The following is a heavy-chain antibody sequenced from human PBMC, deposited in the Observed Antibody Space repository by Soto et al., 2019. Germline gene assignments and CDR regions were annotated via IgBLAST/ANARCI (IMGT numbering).Heavy chain of an antibody. J-gene: IGHJ4*02. Sequence: EVQVVESGGGLVQPGRSLRLSCAASGFTFEDYAMFWVRQPPGKGLEWVSGISWNSGSIGYADSVKGRFTISRYNAKNSLYLQMNSLRVEDTALSYCAARGDYDGVDYWGQGTLVTVSS. CDR1: GFTFEDYA. D-gene: IGHD3-16*01. CDR2: ISWNSGSI. CDR3: AARGDYDGVDY. V-gene: IGHV3-9*01.